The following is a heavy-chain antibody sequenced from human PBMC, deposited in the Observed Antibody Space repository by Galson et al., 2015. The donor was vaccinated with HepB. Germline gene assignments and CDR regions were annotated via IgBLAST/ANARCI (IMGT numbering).Heavy chain of an antibody. D-gene: IGHD4-23*01. CDR2: IIPIFGTA. Sequence: SVKVSCKASGGTFSSYAISWVRQAPGQGLEWMGGIIPIFGTANYAQKFQGRVTITADESTSTAYMELSSLRSEDTAVYYCARGRWPLSTTHDYWGQGTLVTVSS. CDR1: GGTFSSYA. V-gene: IGHV1-69*13. CDR3: ARGRWPLSTTHDY. J-gene: IGHJ4*02.